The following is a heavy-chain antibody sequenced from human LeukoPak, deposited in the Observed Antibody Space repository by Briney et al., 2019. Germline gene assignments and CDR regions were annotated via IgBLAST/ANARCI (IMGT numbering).Heavy chain of an antibody. CDR3: ARADSGSQSRAFDI. CDR2: INPNSGGT. CDR1: GYTFTGYY. Sequence: ASVKVSCKASGYTFTGYYMHWVRQAPGQGLEWMGWINPNSGGTNYAQKFQGRVTMTRDTSISTADMELSRLRSDDTAVYYCARADSGSQSRAFDIWGQGTMVTVSS. V-gene: IGHV1-2*02. D-gene: IGHD1-26*01. J-gene: IGHJ3*02.